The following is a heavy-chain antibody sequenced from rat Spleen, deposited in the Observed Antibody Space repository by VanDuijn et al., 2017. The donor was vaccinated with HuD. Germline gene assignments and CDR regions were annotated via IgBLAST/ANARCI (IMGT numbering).Heavy chain of an antibody. CDR1: GFSLTSYH. Sequence: QVQLKESGPGLVQPSQTLSLTCTVSGFSLTSYHVHWVRQPPGKGLEWMGGIWGDGSTDYNSALKSRLSISRDTSKSQVFLKMNSLQTDDTAIYFCTRRGTTGMDWYFDFWGPGTMVTVSS. CDR3: TRRGTTGMDWYFDF. J-gene: IGHJ1*01. CDR2: IWGDGST. D-gene: IGHD1-7*01. V-gene: IGHV2-1*01.